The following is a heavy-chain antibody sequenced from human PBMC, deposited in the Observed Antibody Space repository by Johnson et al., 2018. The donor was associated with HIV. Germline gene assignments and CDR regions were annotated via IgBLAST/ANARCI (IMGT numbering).Heavy chain of an antibody. Sequence: QVLLVESGGGVVQPGRSLRLSCAASRFTFSSYGMSWVRQAPGKGLEWVAFIRYDGSNKYYADSVKGRFTISRDNSKNTLYLQMNSLRAEDTAVYYCARSYSSLDAVDIWGKGTMVTVSS. CDR3: ARSYSSLDAVDI. V-gene: IGHV3-33*08. CDR1: RFTFSSYG. J-gene: IGHJ3*02. D-gene: IGHD6-13*01. CDR2: IRYDGSNK.